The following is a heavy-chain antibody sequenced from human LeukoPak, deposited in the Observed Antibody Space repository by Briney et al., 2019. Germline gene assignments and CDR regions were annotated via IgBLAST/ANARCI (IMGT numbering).Heavy chain of an antibody. CDR3: ASSDKYSSSWLRYYYYMDV. CDR2: INPNSGGT. V-gene: IGHV1-2*02. J-gene: IGHJ6*03. D-gene: IGHD6-13*01. Sequence: ASVKVSCKASGYTFTRYAIHWVRQAPGQGLEWMGWINPNSGGTNYAQKFQGRVTMTRDTSISTAYMELSRLRSDDTAVYYCASSDKYSSSWLRYYYYMDVWGKGTTVTISS. CDR1: GYTFTRYA.